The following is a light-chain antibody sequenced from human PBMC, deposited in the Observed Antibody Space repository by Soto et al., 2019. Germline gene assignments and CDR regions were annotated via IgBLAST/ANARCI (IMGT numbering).Light chain of an antibody. J-gene: IGKJ1*01. CDR3: QKYYSAPVT. CDR1: QGISSY. Sequence: DIQMTQSPSSLSASVGDRVTITCRASQGISSYLAWYQQKPGKVPKVLIYAASTLQSGVPSRFSGGGSGTEFTLPISSRQPEDVLTSYCQKYYSAPVTFGQGTKVEIK. CDR2: AAS. V-gene: IGKV1-27*01.